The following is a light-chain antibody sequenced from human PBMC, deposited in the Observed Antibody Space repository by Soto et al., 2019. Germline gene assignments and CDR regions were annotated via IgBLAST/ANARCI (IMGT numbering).Light chain of an antibody. CDR3: ATWDGSLPGEV. J-gene: IGLJ2*01. V-gene: IGLV1-51*01. CDR1: RSNIGGNA. Sequence: QSVLTQPPSVSGTPGQRVTISCSGSRSNIGGNAVTWYQQVPGTAPKLLIYDNNKRPSGIPDRFSGSKSGTSGTLDITGLQTGDEADYYCATWDGSLPGEVFGGGTKVTVL. CDR2: DNN.